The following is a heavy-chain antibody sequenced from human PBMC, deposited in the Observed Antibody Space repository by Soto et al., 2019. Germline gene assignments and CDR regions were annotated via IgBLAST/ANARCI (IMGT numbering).Heavy chain of an antibody. CDR2: ISASGVST. J-gene: IGHJ4*02. D-gene: IGHD3-22*01. V-gene: IGHV3-23*01. CDR3: VRAMIERYYFDY. CDR1: GFTFTSYS. Sequence: EVQLLESGGGLVQPGGSLRLSCAVSGFTFTSYSMHWVRRAPGKGLEWVSAISASGVSTFYADSVKGRFTISRDDSKTTLYMQMNSLRAEDTAIYYCVRAMIERYYFDYWGQGTLVAVSS.